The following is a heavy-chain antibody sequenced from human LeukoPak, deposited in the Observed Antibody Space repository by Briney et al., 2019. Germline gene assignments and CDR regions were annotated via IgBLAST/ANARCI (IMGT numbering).Heavy chain of an antibody. CDR3: ARESPPDTARYDYYMDV. CDR1: GGSISSYY. V-gene: IGHV4-4*07. J-gene: IGHJ6*03. Sequence: SETLSLTCTVSGGSISSYYWSWIRQPAGKGLEWIGRIYTSGITNYNPSLKSPVTMSVDTSKNQFSLKLSSVTVADTAVYYCARESPPDTARYDYYMDVWGKGATVTVSS. D-gene: IGHD1-14*01. CDR2: IYTSGIT.